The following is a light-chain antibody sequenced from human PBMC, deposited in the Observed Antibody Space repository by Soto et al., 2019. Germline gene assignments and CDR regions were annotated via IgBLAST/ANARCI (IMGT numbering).Light chain of an antibody. Sequence: DIQMTQSPSSLSASVGDRITITSRASQSISKYLNWYQQNPGKAPNLLIYAASTLQSGVPSRFSGSGSGTEFTLTISSLQPEDFATYYCQQLNSYPLTFGGGTKVDI. CDR1: QSISKY. J-gene: IGKJ4*01. CDR3: QQLNSYPLT. V-gene: IGKV1-17*01. CDR2: AAS.